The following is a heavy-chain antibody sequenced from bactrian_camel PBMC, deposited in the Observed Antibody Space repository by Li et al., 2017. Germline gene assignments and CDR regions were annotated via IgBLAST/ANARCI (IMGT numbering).Heavy chain of an antibody. V-gene: IGHV3S6*01. Sequence: LVESGGGLVQPGGSLTLSCAASGFTFSTYWMTWVRQAPGKGLEWVSGIGHDGDYVAYGDSVKGRFTISRDNAKNTLYLQLDSLRTEDTATYYCAKGRPRLGLVAADLDRGQGTQVTVS. CDR1: GFTFSTYW. CDR3: AKGRPRLGLVAADLD. CDR2: IGHDGDYV. D-gene: IGHD7*01. J-gene: IGHJ4*01.